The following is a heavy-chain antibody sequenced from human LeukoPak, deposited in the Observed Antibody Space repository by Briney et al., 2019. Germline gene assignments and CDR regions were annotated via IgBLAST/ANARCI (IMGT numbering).Heavy chain of an antibody. D-gene: IGHD5-18*01. CDR2: IYYSGST. CDR3: ARDQQSSSGYSYGQGYFDY. CDR1: GGSISSGGYY. Sequence: PSQTLSLTCTVSGGSISSGGYYWSWIRQPPGKGLEWIGYIYYSGSTYYNPSLKSRVTISVDTSKNQFSLKLSSVTAADTAVYYCARDQQSSSGYSYGQGYFDYWGQGTLVTVSS. V-gene: IGHV4-31*03. J-gene: IGHJ4*02.